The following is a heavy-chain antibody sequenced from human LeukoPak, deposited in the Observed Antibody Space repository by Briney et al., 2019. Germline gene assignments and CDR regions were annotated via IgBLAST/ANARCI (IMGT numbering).Heavy chain of an antibody. CDR2: ISAYNGKT. CDR3: AREFIRDYCSSTSCYYYYYYGMDV. D-gene: IGHD2-2*01. J-gene: IGHJ6*02. Sequence: ASVKVSCKASGYTFTSYGISWVRQAPGQGLEWMGWISAYNGKTNYAQKLQGRVTMTTDTSTGTAYMELRSLRSDDTAVYYCAREFIRDYCSSTSCYYYYYYGMDVWGQGTTVTVSS. V-gene: IGHV1-18*01. CDR1: GYTFTSYG.